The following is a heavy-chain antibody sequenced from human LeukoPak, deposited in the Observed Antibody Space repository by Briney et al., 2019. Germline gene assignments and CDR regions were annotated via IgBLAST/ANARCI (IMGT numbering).Heavy chain of an antibody. J-gene: IGHJ4*02. CDR1: GFTFSSYS. V-gene: IGHV3-30*18. CDR3: AKDADPAFTYYYDSSGYYIDY. CDR2: ISYDGSNK. Sequence: GGSLRLSCAASGFTFSSYSMNWVRQAPGKGLEWVAVISYDGSNKYYADSVKGRFTISRDNSKNTLYLQMNSLRAEDTAVYYCAKDADPAFTYYYDSSGYYIDYWGQGTLVTVSS. D-gene: IGHD3-22*01.